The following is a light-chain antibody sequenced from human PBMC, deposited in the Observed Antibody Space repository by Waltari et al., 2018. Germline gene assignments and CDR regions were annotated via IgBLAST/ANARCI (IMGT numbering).Light chain of an antibody. Sequence: DIQMTQSPSSLSAFVGDRVTITCRASQSISSYLNWYQQKPGKAPKLLIYAASSLQSGVPSRFSGSGSATDFTLTISSLQPEDFATYYCQQSYSTPLTFGGGTKVEIK. CDR2: AAS. J-gene: IGKJ4*01. CDR3: QQSYSTPLT. CDR1: QSISSY. V-gene: IGKV1-39*01.